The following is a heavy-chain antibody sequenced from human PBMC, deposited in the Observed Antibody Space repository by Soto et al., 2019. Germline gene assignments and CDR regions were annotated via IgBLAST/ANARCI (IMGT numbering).Heavy chain of an antibody. CDR2: ISHNGGT. V-gene: IGHV4-39*02. CDR3: GKVLVGATRQRDFAS. Sequence: SETLSLTCIDSGGSISSNSYFWSWIRQPPGGGLAWIASISHNGGTHYHPSLRSRVTISIDTSKNRFCLTLNSVTAADTAVYYCGKVLVGATRQRDFASWGQGTLGTVSA. J-gene: IGHJ4*02. CDR1: GGSISSNSYF. D-gene: IGHD1-26*01.